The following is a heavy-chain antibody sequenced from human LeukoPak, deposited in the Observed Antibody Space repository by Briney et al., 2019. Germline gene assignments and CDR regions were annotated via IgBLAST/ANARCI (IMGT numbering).Heavy chain of an antibody. Sequence: GGSLRLSCAASGFTFDNYAMQWVRQAPGKGLEWVASISWNSGSIDYAESVKGRFTISRDNSKNTLYLQMNSLRVEDTAVYYCAKPISNTYYVFDYWGQGTLVTVSS. CDR2: ISWNSGSI. CDR1: GFTFDNYA. V-gene: IGHV3-9*01. CDR3: AKPISNTYYVFDY. J-gene: IGHJ4*02. D-gene: IGHD2/OR15-2a*01.